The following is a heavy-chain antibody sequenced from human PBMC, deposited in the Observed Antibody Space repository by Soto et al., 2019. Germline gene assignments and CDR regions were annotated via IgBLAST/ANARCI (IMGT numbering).Heavy chain of an antibody. V-gene: IGHV5-10-1*01. CDR2: IDPSDSYT. CDR3: ARHVGVLWFGYNLYYYGMDV. D-gene: IGHD3-10*01. CDR1: GYSFTSYW. Sequence: PGESLKISCKGSGYSFTSYWISWVRQMPGEGLEWMGRIDPSDSYTNYSPSFQGHVTISADKSISTAYLQWSSLKASDTAMYYCARHVGVLWFGYNLYYYGMDVWGQGTTVTVSS. J-gene: IGHJ6*02.